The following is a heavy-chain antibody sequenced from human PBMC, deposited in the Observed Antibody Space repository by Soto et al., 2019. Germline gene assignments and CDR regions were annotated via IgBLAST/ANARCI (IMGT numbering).Heavy chain of an antibody. D-gene: IGHD1-26*01. CDR3: AKDYSGSYYLGVRRYYFDY. J-gene: IGHJ4*02. CDR2: ISGSGGST. Sequence: PGGSLRLSCAASGFTFSSYAMSWVRQAPGKGLEWVSAISGSGGSTYYADSVKGRFTISRDNSKNTLYLQMNSLRAEDTAVYYCAKDYSGSYYLGVRRYYFDYWGQGTLVTVSS. CDR1: GFTFSSYA. V-gene: IGHV3-23*01.